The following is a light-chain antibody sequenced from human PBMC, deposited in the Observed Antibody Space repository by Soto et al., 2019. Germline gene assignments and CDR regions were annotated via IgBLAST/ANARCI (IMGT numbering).Light chain of an antibody. Sequence: QSALTQPASVSGSPGQSITISCTGISSDVGGYTYVSWYQQNPGKAPKLLLYDVSNRPSGVSNRFSGSKSGNTASLTISGLQADDEADYYCSSYTSRNSYVFGTGTKLTVL. V-gene: IGLV2-14*03. J-gene: IGLJ1*01. CDR2: DVS. CDR1: SSDVGGYTY. CDR3: SSYTSRNSYV.